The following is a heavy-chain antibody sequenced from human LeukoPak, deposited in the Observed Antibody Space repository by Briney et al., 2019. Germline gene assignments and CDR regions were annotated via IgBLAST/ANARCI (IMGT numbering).Heavy chain of an antibody. J-gene: IGHJ6*02. CDR3: ARQAWCGMDV. D-gene: IGHD2-8*01. CDR1: GYSFTSYW. Sequence: PGESLKISWKGSGYSFTSYWIGWLGQMPGKGLEWMGIIYPVDSDTRYSPSFQGQVTISADKSISTAYLQWSSLKASDTALYYCARQAWCGMDVWGQGTTVTVSS. CDR2: IYPVDSDT. V-gene: IGHV5-51*01.